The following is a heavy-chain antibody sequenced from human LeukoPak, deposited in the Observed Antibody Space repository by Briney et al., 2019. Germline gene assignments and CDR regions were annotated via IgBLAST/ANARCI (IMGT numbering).Heavy chain of an antibody. CDR1: GFTFSNYA. Sequence: PGGSLRLSCAASGFTFSNYAIHWVRQAPGKGLEWVAVISYEGSNKYYADSVKGRFTISRDNSKKTVDLQMNSLRAEDTALYYCARERCTSSSCYFDHWGQGTLVTVSS. J-gene: IGHJ5*02. D-gene: IGHD2-2*01. CDR3: ARERCTSSSCYFDH. CDR2: ISYEGSNK. V-gene: IGHV3-30*04.